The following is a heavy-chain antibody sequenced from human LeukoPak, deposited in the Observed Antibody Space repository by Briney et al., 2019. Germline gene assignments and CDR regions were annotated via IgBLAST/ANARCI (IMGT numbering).Heavy chain of an antibody. J-gene: IGHJ4*02. D-gene: IGHD4-17*01. Sequence: VASVKVSCKASGYTFTGYYMHWVRQAPGQGLEWMGWINPNNGGTNYAQKFQGRVTMTRDTSISTAYLELSRLRSDDTAVYYCARDGGATVWSDWGQGTLVTVSS. CDR1: GYTFTGYY. V-gene: IGHV1-2*02. CDR3: ARDGGATVWSD. CDR2: INPNNGGT.